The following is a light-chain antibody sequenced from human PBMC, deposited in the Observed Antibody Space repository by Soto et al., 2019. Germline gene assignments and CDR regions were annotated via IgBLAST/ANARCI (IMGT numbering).Light chain of an antibody. V-gene: IGKV1-39*01. CDR2: AAS. CDR1: QSISTY. Sequence: DIQMTQSPSSLSASVGDRVTITCRAGQSISTYLNWYQQKPGKAPKVLIYAASSLQSGVPSRFSGSGSGTDFTLTISSLQPEDFATYYCQQSFSIPAITFGQGTRLEIK. J-gene: IGKJ5*01. CDR3: QQSFSIPAIT.